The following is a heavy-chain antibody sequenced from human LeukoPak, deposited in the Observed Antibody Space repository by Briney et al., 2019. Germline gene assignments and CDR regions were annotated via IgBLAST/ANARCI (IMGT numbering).Heavy chain of an antibody. D-gene: IGHD3-9*01. CDR3: AEFDPINAFDI. V-gene: IGHV3-7*01. CDR1: GISFSGSW. CDR2: IKEDGSER. Sequence: PGGSLTPSCGGSGISFSGSWMSWVRQAPGKGPEWVANIKEDGSERYYVGSVRGRFTISRDNAKNSLHLQMNSLRAEDTAVYYCAEFDPINAFDIWGQGTMVTVSS. J-gene: IGHJ3*02.